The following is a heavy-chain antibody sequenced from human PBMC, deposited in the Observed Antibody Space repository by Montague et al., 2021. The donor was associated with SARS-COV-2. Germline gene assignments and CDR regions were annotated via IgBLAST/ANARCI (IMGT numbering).Heavy chain of an antibody. D-gene: IGHD5-24*01. Sequence: SLRLSCAASGFIFRHYAMSWVRQAPGKGLEWVSGISTSGDYTYYADSLKGRFTISRDNSRNTLYLQMNSLRAEDTAIYYCAKDQEMAYSADYWGQGTLVTVSS. CDR2: ISTSGDYT. V-gene: IGHV3-23*01. J-gene: IGHJ4*02. CDR1: GFIFRHYA. CDR3: AKDQEMAYSADY.